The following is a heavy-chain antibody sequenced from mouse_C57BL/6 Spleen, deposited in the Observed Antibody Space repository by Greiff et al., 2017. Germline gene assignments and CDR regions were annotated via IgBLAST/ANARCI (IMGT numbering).Heavy chain of an antibody. D-gene: IGHD1-1*01. J-gene: IGHJ1*03. CDR3: ARGLRSGYWYFDV. CDR2: INPNNGGT. CDR1: GYTFTDYN. V-gene: IGHV1-22*01. Sequence: SGPELVKPGASVKMSCKASGYTFTDYNMHWVKQSHGKSLEWIGYINPNNGGTSYNQKFKGKATLTVNKSSRTAYMELRSLTSEDSAVYYCARGLRSGYWYFDVWGTGTTVTVSS.